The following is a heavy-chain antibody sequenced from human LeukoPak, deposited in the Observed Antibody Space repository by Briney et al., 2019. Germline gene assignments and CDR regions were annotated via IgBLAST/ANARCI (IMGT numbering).Heavy chain of an antibody. D-gene: IGHD3-22*01. J-gene: IGHJ4*02. CDR1: GYTFTSYG. V-gene: IGHV1-18*01. CDR2: ISAYNGNT. Sequence: EASVKVSCKASGYTFTSYGISWVRQAPGQGLEWMGWISAYNGNTNYAQKLQGRVTMTTDTPTSTAYMELRSLRSDDTAVYYCARVSTGFYYDSSGYVGYWGQGTLVTVSS. CDR3: ARVSTGFYYDSSGYVGY.